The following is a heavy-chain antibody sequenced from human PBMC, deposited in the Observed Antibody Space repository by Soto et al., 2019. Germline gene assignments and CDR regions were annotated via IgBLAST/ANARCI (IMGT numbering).Heavy chain of an antibody. J-gene: IGHJ4*02. CDR3: AKVRPRNAHRGVTFDY. Sequence: EVQLVESGGVVVQPGGSLRLSCAASGFTFDDYPMNWVRQAPGKGLEWVSVIGWDGGSTYYANSVKGRFTISRDNSKSSLYLEMNSPRTEGTVLYYCAKVRPRNAHRGVTFDYWGQGTLVTVSS. CDR1: GFTFDDYP. D-gene: IGHD3-10*01. V-gene: IGHV3-43*01. CDR2: IGWDGGST.